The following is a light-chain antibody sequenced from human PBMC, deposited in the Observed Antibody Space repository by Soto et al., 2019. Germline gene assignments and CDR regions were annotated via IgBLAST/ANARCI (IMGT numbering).Light chain of an antibody. CDR1: QSISSF. CDR2: SVS. CDR3: QQRYSCPRT. V-gene: IGKV3-11*01. J-gene: IGKJ1*01. Sequence: EIVLTQSPATLSVSVGERVTLSCRASQSISSFLAWYQQKPGQAPRLLIYSVSNLPSGIPYRFRGSGSGTDFTLTISSLQPEDFATYYCQQRYSCPRTFGQGTKVDIK.